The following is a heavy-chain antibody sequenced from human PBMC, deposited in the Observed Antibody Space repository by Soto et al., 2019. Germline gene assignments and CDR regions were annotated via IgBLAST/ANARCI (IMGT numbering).Heavy chain of an antibody. CDR2: IHYSGTT. Sequence: WETLSLPCAICGGSISSYCWSWMRQPPGKGLEWIGDIHYSGTTVYSPSLQSRGTMSIETSENQFTLNLTSVTAADTAVYYCARDTGSYYLDSWGQGSLVTVSS. CDR1: GGSISSYC. D-gene: IGHD1-26*01. J-gene: IGHJ4*01. CDR3: ARDTGSYYLDS. V-gene: IGHV4-59*01.